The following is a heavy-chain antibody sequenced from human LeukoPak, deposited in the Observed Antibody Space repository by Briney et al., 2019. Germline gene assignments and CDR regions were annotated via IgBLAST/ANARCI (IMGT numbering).Heavy chain of an antibody. Sequence: GGSLRLSCAASGFTFSNFGMHWVRQAPGKGLEWVAVISHDGGNKYYADSVKGRFTISRDNSKNTLFLQMNSLRGEDTAVYYCAKDSRTYCGGDCYSSDYWGQGALVTVSS. D-gene: IGHD2-21*02. CDR1: GFTFSNFG. V-gene: IGHV3-30*18. CDR3: AKDSRTYCGGDCYSSDY. CDR2: ISHDGGNK. J-gene: IGHJ4*02.